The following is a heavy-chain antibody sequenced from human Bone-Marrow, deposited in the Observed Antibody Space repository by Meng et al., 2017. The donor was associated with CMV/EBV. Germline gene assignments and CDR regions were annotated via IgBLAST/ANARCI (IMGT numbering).Heavy chain of an antibody. Sequence: SVNVSCKASGYTFTSYDINWVRQATGQGLEWMGGIIPIFGTANYAQKFQGRVTITTDESTSTAYMELSSLRSEDTAVYYCARGAGYYYYYGMDVWGQGTTVTVSS. J-gene: IGHJ6*02. CDR3: ARGAGYYYYYGMDV. D-gene: IGHD3-10*01. CDR1: GYTFTSYD. CDR2: IIPIFGTA. V-gene: IGHV1-69*05.